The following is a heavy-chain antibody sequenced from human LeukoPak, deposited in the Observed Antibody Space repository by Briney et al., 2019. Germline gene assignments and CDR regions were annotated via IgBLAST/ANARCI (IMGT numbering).Heavy chain of an antibody. CDR3: ARLPRGAAAGLDY. V-gene: IGHV3-21*01. J-gene: IGHJ4*02. CDR2: ISSSSSYI. D-gene: IGHD6-13*01. CDR1: GFTFKKYW. Sequence: GGSLRLSCAASGFTFKKYWMNWVRQAPGKGLEWVSSISSSSSYIYYADSVKGRFTISRDNAKNSLYLQMNSLRAEDTAVYYCARLPRGAAAGLDYWGQGTLVTVSS.